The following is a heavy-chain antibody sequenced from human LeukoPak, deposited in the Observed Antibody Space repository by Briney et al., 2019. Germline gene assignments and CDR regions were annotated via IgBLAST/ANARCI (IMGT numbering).Heavy chain of an antibody. V-gene: IGHV3-23*01. D-gene: IGHD3-10*01. J-gene: IGHJ6*03. CDR2: ISGSGGST. Sequence: GTLSLTCAVYGGSFSDYYWSWVRQAPGKGLEWVSAISGSGGSTYYADSVKGRFTISRDNSKNTLYLQMNSLRAEDTAVYYCAKKNYYGSGSYYYYYMDVWGKGTTVTVSS. CDR1: GGSFSDYY. CDR3: AKKNYYGSGSYYYYYMDV.